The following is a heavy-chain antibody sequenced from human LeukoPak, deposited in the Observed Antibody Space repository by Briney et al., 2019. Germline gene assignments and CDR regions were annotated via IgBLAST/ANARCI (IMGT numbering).Heavy chain of an antibody. CDR3: ARRGYDSSGYYEFLDY. CDR2: ISINGGRT. V-gene: IGHV3-23*01. D-gene: IGHD3-22*01. Sequence: PGGSLRLSCAASGFTFSSYAMSWVRQAPGKGLEWVSSISINGGRTYYADFVKGRFTISRDNSKNTLYLQMNSLRAEDTAVYYCARRGYDSSGYYEFLDYWGQGTLVTVSS. J-gene: IGHJ4*02. CDR1: GFTFSSYA.